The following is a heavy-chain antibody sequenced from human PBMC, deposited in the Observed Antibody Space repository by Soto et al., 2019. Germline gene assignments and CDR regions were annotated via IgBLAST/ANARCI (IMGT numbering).Heavy chain of an antibody. CDR3: ARGGSGYDYFDY. Sequence: EVQLVESGGGLVQPGGSLRLSCAAFGFTFSSYAMNWVRQAPGKRLELISYIGSRSTTIYYADSVKGRFTISRDNAKNSLYLQMNSLRAEDTAIYYCARGGSGYDYFDYWGQGTLVTVSS. D-gene: IGHD5-12*01. CDR1: GFTFSSYA. CDR2: IGSRSTTI. V-gene: IGHV3-48*01. J-gene: IGHJ4*02.